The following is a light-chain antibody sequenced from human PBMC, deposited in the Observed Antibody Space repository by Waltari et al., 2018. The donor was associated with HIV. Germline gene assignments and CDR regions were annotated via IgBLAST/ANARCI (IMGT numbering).Light chain of an antibody. V-gene: IGKV1-5*01. Sequence: DIQMTQSPSTLSASLWNRVTLTCRSSHSLSSWLAWYQPHPGGSPKSLIYKTSTLDSGVQSRFSGSGSGAEVSLTISILQPDDFETYYCQQYSTYPLTFGQGTRVDI. CDR2: KTS. J-gene: IGKJ5*01. CDR3: QQYSTYPLT. CDR1: HSLSSW.